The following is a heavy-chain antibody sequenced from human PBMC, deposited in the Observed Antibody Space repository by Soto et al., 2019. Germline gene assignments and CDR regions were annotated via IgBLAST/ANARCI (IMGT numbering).Heavy chain of an antibody. V-gene: IGHV4-59*01. CDR2: IYYSGST. CDR3: ARDGPGYSGYDQLGSGTYYYYGMDV. D-gene: IGHD5-12*01. Sequence: PSETLSLTCTVSGGSISSYYWSWIRQPPGKGLEWIGYIYYSGSTNYNPSLKSRVTISVDTSKNQFSLKLSSVTAADTAVYYCARDGPGYSGYDQLGSGTYYYYGMDVWGQGTTVTVSS. J-gene: IGHJ6*02. CDR1: GGSISSYY.